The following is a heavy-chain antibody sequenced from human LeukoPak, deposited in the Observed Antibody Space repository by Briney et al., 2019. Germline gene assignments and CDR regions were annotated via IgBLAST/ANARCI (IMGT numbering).Heavy chain of an antibody. V-gene: IGHV3-7*01. CDR1: GFTFSNYW. CDR3: SRDLYYDILTGYYHGPFDY. D-gene: IGHD3-9*01. J-gene: IGHJ4*02. CDR2: IKQDGSEK. Sequence: GGSLRLSCAASGFTFSNYWMSWVRQAPGKGLEWVANIKQDGSEKFYVDSVKGRFTISRDNAKNSLYLQMNSLRAEDTAVYYCSRDLYYDILTGYYHGPFDYWGQGTLVTVSS.